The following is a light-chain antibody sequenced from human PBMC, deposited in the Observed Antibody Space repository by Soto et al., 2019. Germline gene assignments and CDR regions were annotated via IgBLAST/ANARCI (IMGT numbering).Light chain of an antibody. V-gene: IGLV1-44*01. CDR1: SSNIGSNT. CDR2: SYN. CDR3: AAWDDSLRGYV. Sequence: QSVLTQPPSASGTPGQRVTISCSGSSSNIGSNTVNWYQQLPGTAPKLLIYSYNQRPSGVPDRFSDSKSGTSASLAISGLQSEDEADYYCAAWDDSLRGYVFGTGTKVTVL. J-gene: IGLJ1*01.